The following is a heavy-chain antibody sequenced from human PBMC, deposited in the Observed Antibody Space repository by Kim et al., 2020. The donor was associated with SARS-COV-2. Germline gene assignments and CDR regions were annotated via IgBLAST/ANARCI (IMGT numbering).Heavy chain of an antibody. D-gene: IGHD2-2*03. CDR1: GYTFTSYH. CDR2: LDHVSCNT. Sequence: ASVKVSCKASGYTFTSYHINWVRQATGQGLEWMVWLDHVSCNTVYAQRVLVRLTMTRDTSITTAYVALSTLTYEDTAVYFCVKTIGFGSQAWILGPWGRG. V-gene: IGHV1-8*01. J-gene: IGHJ2*01. CDR3: VKTIGFGSQAWILGP.